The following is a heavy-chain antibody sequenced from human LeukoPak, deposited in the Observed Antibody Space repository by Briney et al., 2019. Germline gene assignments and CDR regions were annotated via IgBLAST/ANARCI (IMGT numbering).Heavy chain of an antibody. J-gene: IGHJ4*02. V-gene: IGHV3-74*01. CDR1: GFTFSSYW. D-gene: IGHD5-18*01. Sequence: GGSLRLSCAASGFTFSSYWMHWVRQAPGKGLVWVSRVNGDGSTTSYADSVKGRFTISRDNAKNTLYLHMNSLRGEDTAVYFCVRSCSSGNSYGYKDYWGQGTLVTVSS. CDR3: VRSCSSGNSYGYKDY. CDR2: VNGDGSTT.